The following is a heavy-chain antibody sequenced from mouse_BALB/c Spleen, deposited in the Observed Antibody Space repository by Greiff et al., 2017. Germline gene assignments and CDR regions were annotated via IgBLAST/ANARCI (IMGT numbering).Heavy chain of an antibody. D-gene: IGHD1-1*01. CDR1: GFTFSSYA. CDR3: ARGYYSNGSSPTMDY. J-gene: IGHJ4*01. CDR2: ISSGGST. Sequence: EVQGVESGGGLVKPGGSLKLSCAASGFTFSSYAMSWVRQTPEKRLEWVASISSGGSTYYPDSVKGRFTISRDNARNILYLQMSSLRPEDTAMYYSARGYYSNGSSPTMDYWGQGTSVTVSS. V-gene: IGHV5-6-5*01.